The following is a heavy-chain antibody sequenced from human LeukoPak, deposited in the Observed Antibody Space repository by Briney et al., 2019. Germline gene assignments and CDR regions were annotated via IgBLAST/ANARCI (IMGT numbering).Heavy chain of an antibody. J-gene: IGHJ1*01. CDR3: ARGKYDSSPFLQH. Sequence: PGGSLKLSCAASGFTFSNFWMGWVRQAPGKGLEWVANIKQDGSEKRYVDPVKGRFTISRDNAKNSLYLQMNSLRAEDTGVYYCARGKYDSSPFLQHWGQGTLVTVSS. CDR2: IKQDGSEK. V-gene: IGHV3-7*01. D-gene: IGHD3-22*01. CDR1: GFTFSNFW.